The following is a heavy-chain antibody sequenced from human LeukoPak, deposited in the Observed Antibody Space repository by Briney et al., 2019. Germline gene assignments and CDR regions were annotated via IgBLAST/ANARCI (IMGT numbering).Heavy chain of an antibody. CDR1: GFTFSSYS. V-gene: IGHV3-21*01. J-gene: IGHJ3*02. CDR2: ISSSSSYI. Sequence: GGSRRLSCAASGFTFSSYSMNWVRQAPGKGMEWVSSISSSSSYIYYADSVKGRFTISRDNAKNSLYLQMNSLRAEDTAVYYCARFQGDYGRDMGAFDIWGQGTTVTVSS. D-gene: IGHD4-17*01. CDR3: ARFQGDYGRDMGAFDI.